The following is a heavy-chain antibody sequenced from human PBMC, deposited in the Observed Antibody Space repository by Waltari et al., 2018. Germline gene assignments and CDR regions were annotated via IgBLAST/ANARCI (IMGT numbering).Heavy chain of an antibody. D-gene: IGHD1-1*01. J-gene: IGHJ5*02. CDR2: TYHIGRT. V-gene: IGHV4-4*02. CDR1: GGSISSSNW. CDR3: ASRLNFYNWFDP. Sequence: QVQLQESGPGLVKPSGTLSLTCAVSGGSISSSNWWSWVRQPQGKGLEWIGETYHIGRTTYNPSPESRVTRAVDTAKIHFALKLSSVTAADTAVYYCASRLNFYNWFDPWGQGTLVTVSS.